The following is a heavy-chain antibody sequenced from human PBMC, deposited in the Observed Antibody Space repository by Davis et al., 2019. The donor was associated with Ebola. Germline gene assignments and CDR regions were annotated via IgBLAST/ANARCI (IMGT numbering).Heavy chain of an antibody. CDR2: ISYDGSNK. J-gene: IGHJ4*02. Sequence: PSETLSLTCAVYGGSFSGYYWSWVRQAPGKGLEWVAVISYDGSNKYYADSVKGRFTISRDNSKNTLYLQMNSLRDEDTAVYYCARGRWNYAMDYWGLGTLVIVSS. V-gene: IGHV3-30-3*01. CDR3: ARGRWNYAMDY. CDR1: GGSFSGYY. D-gene: IGHD1-7*01.